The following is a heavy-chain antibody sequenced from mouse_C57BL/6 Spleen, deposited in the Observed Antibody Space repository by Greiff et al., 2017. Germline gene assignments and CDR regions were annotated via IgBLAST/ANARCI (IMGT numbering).Heavy chain of an antibody. V-gene: IGHV1-5*01. CDR1: GYTFTSYW. J-gene: IGHJ2*01. CDR3: TRYGRTGTDFDY. Sequence: EVQLQQSGTVLARPGASVKMSCKTSGYTFTSYWMHWVKQRPGQGLEWIGAIYPGNSDTSYNQKFKGKATLTAVTSASTAYMELSSLTNEDSAVYYCTRYGRTGTDFDYWGQGTTLTVSS. CDR2: IYPGNSDT. D-gene: IGHD4-1*01.